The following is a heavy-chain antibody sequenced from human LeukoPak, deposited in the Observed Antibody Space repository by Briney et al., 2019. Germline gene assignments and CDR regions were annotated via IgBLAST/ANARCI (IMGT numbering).Heavy chain of an antibody. CDR3: ARALYTENSYFDY. J-gene: IGHJ4*02. Sequence: ASVKVSCKASGASGDTFNSYDFSWLRQAPGQGLQWMGGIIPIYGTAKYTEKFHGRVTITADESTSTAYMELSSLRSEDTAVYYCARALYTENSYFDYWGQGTLVTVSS. D-gene: IGHD4-11*01. V-gene: IGHV1-69*13. CDR2: IIPIYGTA. CDR1: GDTFNSYD.